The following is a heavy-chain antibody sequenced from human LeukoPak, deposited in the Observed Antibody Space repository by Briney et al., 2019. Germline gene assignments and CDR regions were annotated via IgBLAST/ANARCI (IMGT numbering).Heavy chain of an antibody. CDR1: GGSISSYY. J-gene: IGHJ4*02. CDR2: IYYSGST. V-gene: IGHV4-59*08. Sequence: SETLSLTCTVSGGSISSYYWSWIRQPPGKGLEWIGYIYYSGSTNYNPSLKSRITISVDTSKNQFSLKLSSVTAADTAVYYCARHEPLSPFDYWGQGTLVTVSS. CDR3: ARHEPLSPFDY.